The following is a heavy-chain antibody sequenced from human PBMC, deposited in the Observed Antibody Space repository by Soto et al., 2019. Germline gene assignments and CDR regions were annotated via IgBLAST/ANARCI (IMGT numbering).Heavy chain of an antibody. J-gene: IGHJ3*02. D-gene: IGHD2-2*02. V-gene: IGHV3-48*02. CDR3: WGQVPAAISAEGDAFDI. CDR1: GFTFSSYS. CDR2: ISSSSSTI. Sequence: EVQLVESGGGLVQPGGSLRLSCAASGFTFSSYSMNWVRQAPGKGLEWVSYISSSSSTIYYADSVKGRFTISRDNAKNSLYLQMNSLRDEDTAVYYCWGQVPAAISAEGDAFDIWGQGTMVTVSS.